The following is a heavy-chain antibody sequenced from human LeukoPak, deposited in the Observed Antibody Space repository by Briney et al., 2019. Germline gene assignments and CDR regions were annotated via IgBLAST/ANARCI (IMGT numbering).Heavy chain of an antibody. Sequence: GESLKISCKGSGYSFTSYWISWVRQMPGKGLEWMGRIEPSDSYTNYSPSFQGHVTISADKSISTAYLQWSSLKASDTAMYYCARSATYYYDSSGYHFDYWGQGTLVTVSS. CDR1: GYSFTSYW. V-gene: IGHV5-10-1*01. J-gene: IGHJ4*02. D-gene: IGHD3-22*01. CDR3: ARSATYYYDSSGYHFDY. CDR2: IEPSDSYT.